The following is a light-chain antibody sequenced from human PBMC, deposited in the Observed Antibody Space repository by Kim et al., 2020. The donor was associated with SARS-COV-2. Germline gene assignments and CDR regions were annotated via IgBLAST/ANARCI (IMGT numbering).Light chain of an antibody. CDR1: AGAVTSAYY. J-gene: IGLJ2*01. V-gene: IGLV7-43*01. Sequence: PGGKVTLTCASSAGAVTSAYYPNWVQQKPGQAPRSLIDNTENKHSWTPARFSGSLLGGRAALTLSGVQPEDEADYYCLLFIGGVPLFGGGTKVTVL. CDR3: LLFIGGVPL. CDR2: NTE.